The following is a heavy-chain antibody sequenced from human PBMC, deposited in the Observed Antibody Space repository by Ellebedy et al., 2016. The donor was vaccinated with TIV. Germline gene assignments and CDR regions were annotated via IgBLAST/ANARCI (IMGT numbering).Heavy chain of an antibody. CDR1: GGSISSYY. D-gene: IGHD2-15*01. J-gene: IGHJ6*02. V-gene: IGHV4-4*07. CDR2: IYTSGST. CDR3: ARDCSGGSCYGYYYYGMDV. Sequence: GSLRLXXTVSGGSISSYYWSWIRQPAGKGLEWIGRIYTSGSTNYNPSLKSRVTMSVDTSKNQFSLKLSSVTAADTAVYYCARDCSGGSCYGYYYYGMDVWGQGTTVTVSS.